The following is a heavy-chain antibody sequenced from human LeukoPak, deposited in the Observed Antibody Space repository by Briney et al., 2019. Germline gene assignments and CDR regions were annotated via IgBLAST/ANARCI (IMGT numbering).Heavy chain of an antibody. CDR1: GFSFSSSA. CDR2: ISGNGGST. CDR3: AKFSPYGGIVY. V-gene: IGHV3-23*01. J-gene: IGHJ4*02. Sequence: GGSLRLSCAASGFSFSSSAMSWVRQAPGKGLEWVSAISGNGGSTFYADSVKGRFTISRDNSKNTQSLQMSSLRAEDTAVYYCAKFSPYGGIVYWGQGTLVTVSS. D-gene: IGHD4-23*01.